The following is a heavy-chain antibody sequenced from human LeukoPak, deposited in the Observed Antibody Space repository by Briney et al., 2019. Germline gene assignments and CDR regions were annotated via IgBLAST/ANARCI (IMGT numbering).Heavy chain of an antibody. J-gene: IGHJ6*03. V-gene: IGHV3-7*01. Sequence: GGSLRLSCAASGFTVSSNYMSWVRQAPGKGLEWVANVNQGGTEKYYVDSVKGRFTISRDNAENSLYLQMNSLRAEDTAVYYCAREHYFYHMDGWGKGTTVTVSS. CDR3: AREHYFYHMDG. CDR2: VNQGGTEK. CDR1: GFTVSSNY.